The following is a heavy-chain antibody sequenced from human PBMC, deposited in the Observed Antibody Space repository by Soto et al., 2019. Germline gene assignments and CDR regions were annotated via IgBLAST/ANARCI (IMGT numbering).Heavy chain of an antibody. CDR1: GLKFDDFA. D-gene: IGHD3-3*01. CDR3: AKGRYDFWSPYYFDS. V-gene: IGHV3-9*01. J-gene: IGHJ4*02. Sequence: EVQLVESGGRLVQPGRSLRLSCVGTGLKFDDFAMHWVRQAPGKGLEWVSGITWNSRVLAYADSVKGRFTISRDNARNSLYLQMDSLRDEYTALYYCAKGRYDFWSPYYFDSWGQGTLVTVSS. CDR2: ITWNSRVL.